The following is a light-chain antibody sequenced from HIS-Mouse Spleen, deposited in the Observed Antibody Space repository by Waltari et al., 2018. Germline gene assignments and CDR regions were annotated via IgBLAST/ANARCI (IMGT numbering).Light chain of an antibody. V-gene: IGLV3-10*01. CDR3: YSTDSSGNHRV. CDR2: EDS. J-gene: IGLJ2*01. Sequence: SYELTPPPSVSVSPGQTARITCSGDALPKKYPYWYQQNSGQAPVLVIYEDSKRPAGIPERFSGSSSGTMATLTISGAQVEDEADYYCYSTDSSGNHRVFGGGTKLTVL. CDR1: ALPKKY.